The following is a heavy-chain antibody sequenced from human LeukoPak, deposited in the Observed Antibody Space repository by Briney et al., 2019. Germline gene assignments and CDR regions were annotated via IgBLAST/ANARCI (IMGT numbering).Heavy chain of an antibody. CDR2: ISAYNGNT. V-gene: IGHV1-18*01. J-gene: IGHJ6*03. CDR1: GYTFTSYG. D-gene: IGHD5-12*01. CDR3: ARDFMATPSNYYYYYMDV. Sequence: GASVKVSCKASGYTFTSYGISWVRQAPGQGLEWMGWISAYNGNTNYAQKLQGRVTMTTDTSTSTAYMELRSLRSDDTAVYYCARDFMATPSNYYYYYMDVWGKGTTVTVSS.